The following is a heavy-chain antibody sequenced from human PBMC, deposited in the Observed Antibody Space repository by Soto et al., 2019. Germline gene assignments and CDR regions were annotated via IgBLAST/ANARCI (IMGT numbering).Heavy chain of an antibody. CDR1: GFTVSSNY. CDR3: ARGRHTVTNAFDI. J-gene: IGHJ3*02. CDR2: IYSGGST. V-gene: IGHV3-53*04. D-gene: IGHD4-17*01. Sequence: EVQLVESGGGLVQPGGSLRLSCAASGFTVSSNYMSWVRQAPGKGLEWVSVIYSGGSTYYADSVKGRFTISRHNSKNTLYLQMNSLRSEDTAVYYCARGRHTVTNAFDIWGQGTMVTVSS.